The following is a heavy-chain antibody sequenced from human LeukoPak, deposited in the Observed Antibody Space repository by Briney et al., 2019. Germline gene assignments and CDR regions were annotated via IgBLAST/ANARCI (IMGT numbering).Heavy chain of an antibody. Sequence: PSETLSLTCTVSGGSISSGDYYWSWIRQPPGRGLEWIGYIYYSGSTYYNPSLKSRVTISVDTSKNQFSLKLSSVPAADTAVYYCASEGRITMVRGVIMGVQHWGQGTLVTVSS. J-gene: IGHJ1*01. V-gene: IGHV4-30-4*01. CDR1: GGSISSGDYY. D-gene: IGHD3-10*01. CDR3: ASEGRITMVRGVIMGVQH. CDR2: IYYSGST.